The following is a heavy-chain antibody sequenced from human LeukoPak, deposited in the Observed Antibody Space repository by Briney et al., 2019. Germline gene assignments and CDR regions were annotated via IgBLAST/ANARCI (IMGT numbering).Heavy chain of an antibody. J-gene: IGHJ4*02. V-gene: IGHV7-4-1*02. CDR3: ARYYYDSSGNANYLDY. CDR2: INTNSGKP. CDR1: GYTFTTYA. Sequence: ASVKVSCKASGYTFTTYAIHWVRQAPGQRLEWMGWINTNSGKPTYAQGFTGRFVFSLDTSVSTAYLRISSLKAGDTAVYYCARYYYDSSGNANYLDYWGQGTLVTVSS. D-gene: IGHD3-22*01.